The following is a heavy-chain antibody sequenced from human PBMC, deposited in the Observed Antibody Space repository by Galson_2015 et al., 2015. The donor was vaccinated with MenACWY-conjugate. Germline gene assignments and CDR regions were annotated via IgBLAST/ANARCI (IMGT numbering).Heavy chain of an antibody. V-gene: IGHV4-59*01. CDR1: GGSISSYY. D-gene: IGHD3-10*01. CDR2: IYYSGST. CDR3: ARLGSMVGGVSFDY. Sequence: ETLSLTCTVSGGSISSYYWSWIRQPPEKGLEWIGAIYYSGSTNYNPSLKSRVTISVDTSKKQFSLKLSSVTAADTAVYYCARLGSMVGGVSFDYWGQGTLVTVSS. J-gene: IGHJ4*02.